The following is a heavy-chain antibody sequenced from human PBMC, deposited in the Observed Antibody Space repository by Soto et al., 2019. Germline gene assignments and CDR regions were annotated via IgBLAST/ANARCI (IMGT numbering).Heavy chain of an antibody. CDR1: GFTFSSCA. V-gene: IGHV3-23*01. D-gene: IGHD2-2*01. J-gene: IGHJ6*02. CDR2: ISGSGGST. Sequence: PGGSLTLYCAASGFTFSSCAMSWVRQAPGKGLEWVSAISGSGGSTYYADSVKGRFTISRDNSKNTLYLQMNSLRAEDTAVYYCAKPLVPAAIRWDYYYGMDVWGQGTTVTVSS. CDR3: AKPLVPAAIRWDYYYGMDV.